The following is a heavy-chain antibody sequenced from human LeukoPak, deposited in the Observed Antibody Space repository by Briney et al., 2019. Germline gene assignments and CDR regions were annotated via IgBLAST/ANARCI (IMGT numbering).Heavy chain of an antibody. J-gene: IGHJ5*02. V-gene: IGHV4-39*01. Sequence: SETLSLTCTVSGGSISSSSYYWGWIRQPPGKGLEWIGSIYYSGSTYYNPSLKSRVTISVDTSKNQFSLKLSSVTAADTAVYYCARFHRGGWFDPWGQGTLVTVSS. CDR3: ARFHRGGWFDP. CDR2: IYYSGST. CDR1: GGSISSSSYY.